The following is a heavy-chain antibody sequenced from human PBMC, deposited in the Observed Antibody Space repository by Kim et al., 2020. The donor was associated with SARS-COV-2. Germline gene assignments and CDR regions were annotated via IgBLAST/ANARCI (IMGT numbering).Heavy chain of an antibody. V-gene: IGHV4-34*01. CDR1: GGSFSGYY. Sequence: SETLSLTCAVYGGSFSGYYWSWIRQPPGKGLEWIGEINHSGSTNYNPSLKSRVTISVDTSKNQFSLKLSSVTAADTAVYYCARIRPVPSHSSSWKDYWGQGTLVTVSS. J-gene: IGHJ4*02. CDR2: INHSGST. CDR3: ARIRPVPSHSSSWKDY. D-gene: IGHD6-13*01.